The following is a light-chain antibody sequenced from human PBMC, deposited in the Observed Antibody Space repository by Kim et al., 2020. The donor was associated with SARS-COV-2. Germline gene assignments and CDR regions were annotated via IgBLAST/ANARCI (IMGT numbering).Light chain of an antibody. CDR3: QTWGTGIRV. CDR2: VNSDGRH. V-gene: IGLV4-69*01. CDR1: SGHSSNA. Sequence: QPVLTQSPSASASLGASVKVTCTLSSGHSSNAIAWHQQQPDNGPRYLMKVNSDGRHSKGDGIPDRFSGSSSGAERYLIISSLQSEDEADYYCQTWGTGIRVFGGGTQLTVL. J-gene: IGLJ3*02.